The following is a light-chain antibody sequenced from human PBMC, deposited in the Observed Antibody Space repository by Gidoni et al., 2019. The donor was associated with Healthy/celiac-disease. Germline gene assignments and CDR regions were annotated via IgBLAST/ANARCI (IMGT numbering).Light chain of an antibody. J-gene: IGLJ3*02. Sequence: QSALTQPASVSGSPGQSITISCTGTSSDVGSYNIVSWYQQHPSKAPILMIYEVSKRPSGVSNRFSGSKSGNTASLTSSVRQAEDEADYYGCSYAGSSTWVFGGGTKLTVL. V-gene: IGLV2-23*02. CDR1: SSDVGSYNI. CDR2: EVS. CDR3: CSYAGSSTWV.